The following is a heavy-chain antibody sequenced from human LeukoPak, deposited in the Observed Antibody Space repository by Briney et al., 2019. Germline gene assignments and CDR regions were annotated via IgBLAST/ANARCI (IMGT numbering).Heavy chain of an antibody. CDR1: GGSISSYY. CDR2: IYYSGST. CDR3: ARSWVAARYFDY. D-gene: IGHD6-6*01. V-gene: IGHV4-59*12. J-gene: IGHJ4*02. Sequence: PSETLSLTCTVSGGSISSYYWSWIRQPPGKGLEWIGYIYYSGSTNYNPSLKSRITISVDKSKNQFSLKLSSVTAADTAVYYCARSWVAARYFDYWGQGTLVTVSS.